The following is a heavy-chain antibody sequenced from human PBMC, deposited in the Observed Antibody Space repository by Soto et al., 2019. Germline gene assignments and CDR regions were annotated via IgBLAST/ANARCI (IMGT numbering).Heavy chain of an antibody. D-gene: IGHD3-16*02. CDR2: FSGSGGNT. CDR1: GFTFSSYA. CDR3: AKGVYDYVWGSYRLDAFDI. J-gene: IGHJ3*02. Sequence: GGSLRLSCAASGFTFSSYAMSWVRQAPGKGLEWVSVFSGSGGNTHYADSVKGRFTISRDNSKNTLYLQMNSLRAEDTAVYYCAKGVYDYVWGSYRLDAFDIWGQGTMVTVSS. V-gene: IGHV3-23*01.